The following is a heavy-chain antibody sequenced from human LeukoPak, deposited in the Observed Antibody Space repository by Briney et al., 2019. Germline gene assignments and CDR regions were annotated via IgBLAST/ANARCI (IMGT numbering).Heavy chain of an antibody. Sequence: SETLSLTCTVSGGSISSYYWSWIRQPPGKGLEWIGYIYYSGGTNYNPSLKSRVTLSVDTSKSQFSLKVNSVTAADTAVHYCAAVRCSGGSCHSDYWGQGTLVTVSS. V-gene: IGHV4-59*01. CDR3: AAVRCSGGSCHSDY. CDR2: IYYSGGT. D-gene: IGHD2-15*01. CDR1: GGSISSYY. J-gene: IGHJ4*02.